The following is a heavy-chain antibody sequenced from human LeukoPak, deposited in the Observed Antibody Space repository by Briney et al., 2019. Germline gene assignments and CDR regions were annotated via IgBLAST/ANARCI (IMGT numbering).Heavy chain of an antibody. J-gene: IGHJ5*02. CDR3: ARGAGSGGQDWSDP. D-gene: IGHD2-15*01. CDR1: GYTFTSND. V-gene: IGHV1-8*01. CDR2: MNANSGLT. Sequence: ASVKVSCKASGYTFTSNDINWVRQATGQGLEWMGWMNANSGLTGFAQKFQGRVTMTRDTSISTAYMELSSLTSEDTAVYYCARGAGSGGQDWSDPWGQGTLVTVSS.